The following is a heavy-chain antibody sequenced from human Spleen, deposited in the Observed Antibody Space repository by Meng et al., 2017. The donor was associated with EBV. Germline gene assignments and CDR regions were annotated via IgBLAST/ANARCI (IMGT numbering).Heavy chain of an antibody. CDR3: ASRSLDTAMDS. D-gene: IGHD5-18*01. Sequence: QLQLVQSGAEGKKPGASGKVSCKPFNNTFSIFGVTWVRQAPGQGLEWMGWISVDNGKTNYAQHLQDRVSMTTDTSTSTAYMELRSLRSDDTAVYYCASRSLDTAMDSWGQGTLVTVSS. CDR1: NNTFSIFG. J-gene: IGHJ4*02. V-gene: IGHV1-18*01. CDR2: ISVDNGKT.